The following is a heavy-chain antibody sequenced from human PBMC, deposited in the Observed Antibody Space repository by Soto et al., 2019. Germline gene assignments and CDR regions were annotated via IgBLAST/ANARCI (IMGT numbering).Heavy chain of an antibody. D-gene: IGHD6-19*01. CDR1: GFTFSSYA. V-gene: IGHV3-23*01. Sequence: EVQLLESGGGLVQPGGSLRLSCAASGFTFSSYAMSWVRQAPGKGLEWVSAISGSGGSTYYADSVKGRFTISRDNSKNTLYLQMNSLIAEDMAVYYCAKDRFSSGWYQFDYWGQGTLVTVSS. J-gene: IGHJ4*02. CDR2: ISGSGGST. CDR3: AKDRFSSGWYQFDY.